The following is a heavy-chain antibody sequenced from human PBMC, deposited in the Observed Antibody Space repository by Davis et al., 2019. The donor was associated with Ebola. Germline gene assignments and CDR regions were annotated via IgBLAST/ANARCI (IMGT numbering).Heavy chain of an antibody. D-gene: IGHD3-16*01. Sequence: PSETLSLTCAVYGGSFSGYYWSWIRQPPGKGLEWIGEINHSGSTNYNPSLKSRVTISVDTSKNQFSLKLSSVTAADTAVYYCARDGGSSGPFDSWGQGTLVTVSS. CDR3: ARDGGSSGPFDS. CDR2: INHSGST. V-gene: IGHV4-34*01. CDR1: GGSFSGYY. J-gene: IGHJ4*02.